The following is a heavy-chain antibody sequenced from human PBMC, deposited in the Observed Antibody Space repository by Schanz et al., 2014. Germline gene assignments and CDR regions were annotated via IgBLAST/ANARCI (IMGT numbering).Heavy chain of an antibody. D-gene: IGHD3-16*02. CDR1: GFTLSSYW. V-gene: IGHV3-74*01. CDR3: TRSYYDFSWGSYRFRAFDI. CDR2: TNGDGTNA. Sequence: EVKLVESGGGAVRPGGSLRLSCAASGFTLSSYWMHWVRQVPGKGLEWVSCTNGDGTNAKYADSVKGRFTISRDNVKKTLSLQMISLRAEDTAIYFCTRSYYDFSWGSYRFRAFDIWGQGTTVIVSS. J-gene: IGHJ3*02.